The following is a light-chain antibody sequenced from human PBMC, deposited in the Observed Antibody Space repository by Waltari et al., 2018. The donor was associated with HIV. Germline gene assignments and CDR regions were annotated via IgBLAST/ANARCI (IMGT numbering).Light chain of an antibody. CDR2: DAS. Sequence: EIVLTQSPATQSLSPGGSATLSYRASQTVGSHLAWYQHKPGQAPRLLIYDASNRATGIPARFSGSGSGTEFTLTISSLEPEDFADYYCQQRSNWLTFGGGTKVEIK. J-gene: IGKJ4*01. V-gene: IGKV3-11*01. CDR1: QTVGSH. CDR3: QQRSNWLT.